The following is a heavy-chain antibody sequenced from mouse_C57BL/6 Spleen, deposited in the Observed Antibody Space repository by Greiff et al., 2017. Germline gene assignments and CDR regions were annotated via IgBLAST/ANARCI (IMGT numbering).Heavy chain of an antibody. CDR3: ARKKYGYDVYYAMDY. D-gene: IGHD2-2*01. CDR1: GYSFTGYY. CDR2: INPSTGGT. Sequence: EVQLQQSGPELVKPGASVKISCKASGYSFTGYYMNWVKQSPEKSLEWIGEINPSTGGTTYNQKFKAKATLTVDKSSSTAYMQLKSLTSEDSAVYYCARKKYGYDVYYAMDYWGQGTSVTVSS. J-gene: IGHJ4*01. V-gene: IGHV1-42*01.